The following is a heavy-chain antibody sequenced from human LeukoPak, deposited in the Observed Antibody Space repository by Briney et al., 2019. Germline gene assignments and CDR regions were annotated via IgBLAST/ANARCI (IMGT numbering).Heavy chain of an antibody. J-gene: IGHJ4*02. CDR3: ARDPSSVTLYFFDY. V-gene: IGHV1-2*02. Sequence: ASVKVSCKASGYTFRGNYIHWLRQAPGQGLEWLGWIDANNGDTKSAQKFQGRVTMSRDTSISTAYMDLSSLSPDDAAVYYCARDPSSVTLYFFDYWGQGTLVTVSS. CDR2: IDANNGDT. D-gene: IGHD4-11*01. CDR1: GYTFRGNY.